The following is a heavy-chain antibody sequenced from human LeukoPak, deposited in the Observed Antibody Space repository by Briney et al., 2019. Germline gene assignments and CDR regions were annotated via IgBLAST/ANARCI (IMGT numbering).Heavy chain of an antibody. Sequence: PGGSLRLSCAASGLTFSDYYMSWIRQAPGKGLEWVSYISSSGSTIYYADSVKGRFTISRDNAKNSLYLQMNSLRAEDTAVYYCARVRGTYGHDAFDIWGRGTMVTVSS. D-gene: IGHD1-26*01. V-gene: IGHV3-11*04. CDR2: ISSSGSTI. CDR3: ARVRGTYGHDAFDI. J-gene: IGHJ3*02. CDR1: GLTFSDYY.